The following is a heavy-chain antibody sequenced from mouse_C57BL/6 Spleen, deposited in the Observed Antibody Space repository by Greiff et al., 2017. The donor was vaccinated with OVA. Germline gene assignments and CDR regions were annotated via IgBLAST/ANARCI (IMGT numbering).Heavy chain of an antibody. CDR2: ISSGGDYI. CDR1: GFTFSSYA. CDR3: TTRDSSGFGDY. D-gene: IGHD3-2*02. Sequence: EVKLVESGEGLVKPGGSLKLSCAASGFTFSSYAMSWVRQTPEKRLEWVAYISSGGDYIYYADTVKGRFTISRDNARNTLYLQMSSLKAEDTAMYYCTTRDSSGFGDYWGQGTTLTVSS. J-gene: IGHJ2*01. V-gene: IGHV5S21*01.